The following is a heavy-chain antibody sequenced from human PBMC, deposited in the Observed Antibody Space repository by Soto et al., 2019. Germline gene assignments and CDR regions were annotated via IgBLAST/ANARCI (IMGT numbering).Heavy chain of an antibody. Sequence: SVKVSCKTSGFTFRSSAVQWVRQARGQRLEWIGWLVVGTGNTNYAQKFQQRVTISSDRSTNTVSMELSSLTSEDTAVYYCATGAYCSGGSCSDYYYSYYGMDLSGQGTRVTVSS. J-gene: IGHJ6*02. V-gene: IGHV1-58*01. CDR2: LVVGTGNT. CDR1: GFTFRSSA. CDR3: ATGAYCSGGSCSDYYYSYYGMDL. D-gene: IGHD2-15*01.